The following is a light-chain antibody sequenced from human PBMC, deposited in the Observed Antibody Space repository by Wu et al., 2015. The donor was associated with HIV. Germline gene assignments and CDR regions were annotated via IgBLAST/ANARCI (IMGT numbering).Light chain of an antibody. CDR1: ESISGY. CDR3: QQFKIHPRS. V-gene: IGKV3-11*01. CDR2: GAS. Sequence: DIVLTQSPDTLSLSPGERATLSCRVSESISGYLAWFQQRPGQPPTLLIYGASSRAAGIPDRFSGSGSGTDFSLTISRLEPEDFATYYCQQFKIHPRSFGQGTKLEI. J-gene: IGKJ2*03.